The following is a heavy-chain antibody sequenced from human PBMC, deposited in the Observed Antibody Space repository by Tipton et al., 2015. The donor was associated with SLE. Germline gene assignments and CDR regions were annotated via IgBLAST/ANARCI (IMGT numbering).Heavy chain of an antibody. Sequence: TLSLTCSLSGGSISSYYWSWIRQPPGKGLEWIGYIYYSGSTKYNPSLKSRVTLSADTSKQQFSLRLNSVTAADTAVYFCARSLDTFDIWGQGTMVTVSS. D-gene: IGHD5-18*01. CDR1: GGSISSYY. CDR2: IYYSGST. V-gene: IGHV4-59*08. CDR3: ARSLDTFDI. J-gene: IGHJ3*02.